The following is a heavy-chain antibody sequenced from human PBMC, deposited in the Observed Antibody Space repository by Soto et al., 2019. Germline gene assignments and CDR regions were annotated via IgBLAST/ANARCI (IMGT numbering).Heavy chain of an antibody. D-gene: IGHD2-15*01. CDR2: INHSGST. CDR3: ASERGGHDY. Sequence: SETLSLTCAVYGGSFSCYYWIWIRQPPGKGLEWIGEINHSGSTNYNPSLKSRVTISVDTSKNQFSLKLSSVTAADTAVYYCASERGGHDYWGQGTLVTVSS. V-gene: IGHV4-34*01. CDR1: GGSFSCYY. J-gene: IGHJ4*02.